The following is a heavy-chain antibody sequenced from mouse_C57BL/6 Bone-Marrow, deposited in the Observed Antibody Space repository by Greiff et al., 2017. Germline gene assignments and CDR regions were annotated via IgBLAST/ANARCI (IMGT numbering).Heavy chain of an antibody. V-gene: IGHV5-6*01. Sequence: EVKVVESGGDLVKPGGSLKLSCAASGFTFSSYGMSWVRQTPDKRLEWVATISSGGSYTYSPDSVKGRFTISRDNAKNTLYLQMSSLKSEDTAMYYCARLGLYYSNYGYFDVWGTGTTVTVSS. D-gene: IGHD2-5*01. CDR2: ISSGGSYT. CDR1: GFTFSSYG. CDR3: ARLGLYYSNYGYFDV. J-gene: IGHJ1*03.